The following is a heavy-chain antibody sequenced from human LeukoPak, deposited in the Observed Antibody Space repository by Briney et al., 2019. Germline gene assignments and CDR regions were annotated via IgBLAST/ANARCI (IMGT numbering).Heavy chain of an antibody. CDR2: IIPIFGTA. J-gene: IGHJ6*03. CDR3: ARDYYGSGSYRDYYYYYMDV. V-gene: IGHV1-69*05. CDR1: GGTFSSYA. Sequence: SVKVSCKASGGTFSSYAISWVRQAPGQGLEWMGGIIPIFGTANYAQKFQGRVTITTDESTSTAYMELSSLRSEDTAVYYCARDYYGSGSYRDYYYYYMDVWGKGTTVTVSS. D-gene: IGHD3-10*01.